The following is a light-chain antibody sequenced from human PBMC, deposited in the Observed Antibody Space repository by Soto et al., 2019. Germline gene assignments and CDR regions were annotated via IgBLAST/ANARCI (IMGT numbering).Light chain of an antibody. CDR3: QSYDSSNKDVV. V-gene: IGLV6-57*04. CDR1: SGSIASNY. J-gene: IGLJ2*01. Sequence: NFMLTQPHSVSESPGKTVTISCTRSSGSIASNYVQWYQQRPGSAPTTVIYEDNQRPSGVPDRFSGSIDSSSNSASLTISGLKPEDEADYYCQSYDSSNKDVVFGGGTKLTVL. CDR2: EDN.